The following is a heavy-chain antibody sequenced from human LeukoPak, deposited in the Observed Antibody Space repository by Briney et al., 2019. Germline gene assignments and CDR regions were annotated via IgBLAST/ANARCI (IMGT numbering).Heavy chain of an antibody. D-gene: IGHD5-12*01. CDR1: GFTFSTYG. CDR2: ISNDGNNK. V-gene: IGHV3-30*03. Sequence: PGRSLRLSCAASGFTFSTYGMHWVRQAPGKGLEWVAVISNDGNNKLYGDSVKGRFTIPRDNSKNTLYLQMNSLRAEDTAVYYCARSDVDMAAWGQGTLVTVSS. CDR3: ARSDVDMAA. J-gene: IGHJ5*02.